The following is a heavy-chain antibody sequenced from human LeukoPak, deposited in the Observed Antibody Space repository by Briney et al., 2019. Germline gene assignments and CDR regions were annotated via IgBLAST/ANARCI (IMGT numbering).Heavy chain of an antibody. J-gene: IGHJ5*02. D-gene: IGHD3-22*01. Sequence: PSETLSLTCTVSGDSFSSGGYSWIRQLPGMGLEWIGYVFSSGKTYCKTSLKSRVTISLDMSKNQFSLRLSSVTAADTAVYYCARARTQYSDGSGLNWFDPWGQGTLVTVSS. CDR2: VFSSGKT. V-gene: IGHV4-31*03. CDR1: GDSFSSGGY. CDR3: ARARTQYSDGSGLNWFDP.